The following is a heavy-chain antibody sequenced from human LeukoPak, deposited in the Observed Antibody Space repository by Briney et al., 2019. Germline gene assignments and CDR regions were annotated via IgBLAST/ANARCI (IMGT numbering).Heavy chain of an antibody. CDR2: IYTSGST. Sequence: SETLSLTCTVSGGSISSGSYYWSWIRQPGGKGLEWIGRIYTSGSTNYNPSLKSRVTISVDTSKHQSSLKLSSVTAADTAVYYCARSSEEGSGSLNRYYYYYMDVWGKGTTVTISS. CDR1: GGSISSGSYY. CDR3: ARSSEEGSGSLNRYYYYYMDV. V-gene: IGHV4-61*02. D-gene: IGHD3-10*01. J-gene: IGHJ6*03.